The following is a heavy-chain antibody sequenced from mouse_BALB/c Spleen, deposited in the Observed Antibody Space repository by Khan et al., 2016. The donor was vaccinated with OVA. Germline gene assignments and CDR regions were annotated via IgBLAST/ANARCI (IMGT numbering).Heavy chain of an antibody. CDR1: GYTFTTYT. CDR3: TREGAYYRSDGWFAY. Sequence: QVQLKHSGAELARPGASVKMSCKASGYTFTTYTIHWVKQRPGQGLEWIGYIIPSTDYTNYNQKFKDKATLTADKSSTTADMQLRSLTSEDSAVYYCTREGAYYRSDGWFAYWGQGTLVTVSA. D-gene: IGHD2-14*01. V-gene: IGHV1-4*01. J-gene: IGHJ3*01. CDR2: IIPSTDYT.